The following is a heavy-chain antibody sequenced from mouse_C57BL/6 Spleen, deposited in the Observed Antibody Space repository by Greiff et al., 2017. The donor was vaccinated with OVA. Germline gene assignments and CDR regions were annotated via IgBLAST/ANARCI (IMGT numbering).Heavy chain of an antibody. CDR1: GFSLTSYG. Sequence: VKLMESGPGLVQPSQSLSITCTVSGFSLTSYGVHWVRQSPGKGLEWLGVIWSGGSTDYNAAFISRLSISKDNSKSQVFFKMNSLQADDTAIYYCARSPYYGSSYGYFDVWGTGTTVTVSS. J-gene: IGHJ1*03. V-gene: IGHV2-2*01. CDR2: IWSGGST. CDR3: ARSPYYGSSYGYFDV. D-gene: IGHD1-1*01.